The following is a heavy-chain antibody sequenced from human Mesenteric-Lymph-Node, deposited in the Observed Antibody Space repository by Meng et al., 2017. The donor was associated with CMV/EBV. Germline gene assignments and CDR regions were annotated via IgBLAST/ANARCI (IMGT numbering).Heavy chain of an antibody. Sequence: GESLKISCAASGFTFSTYWMHWVRQAPGKGLEWVANIKQDGSTIHYVDSVKGRFTISRDNAKNSLYLQMTSLTGEDTAVYYCATSRAAAGNSWGQGTLVTVSS. V-gene: IGHV3-7*01. CDR3: ATSRAAAGNS. CDR2: IKQDGSTI. D-gene: IGHD6-13*01. J-gene: IGHJ5*02. CDR1: GFTFSTYW.